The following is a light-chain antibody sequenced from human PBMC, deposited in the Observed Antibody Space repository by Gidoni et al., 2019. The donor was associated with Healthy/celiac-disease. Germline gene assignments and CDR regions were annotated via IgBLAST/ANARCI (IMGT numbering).Light chain of an antibody. CDR2: AAS. J-gene: IGKJ5*01. CDR3: QQSYSTLT. Sequence: DIQMPQSPSSLSASVGDRVTITCRASQSISSYLNWYQQKPGKAPKLLIYAASSLQSGVPSRFSGSGSGTDFTLTISSLQPEDFATYYCQQSYSTLTFXXXTRLEIK. V-gene: IGKV1-39*01. CDR1: QSISSY.